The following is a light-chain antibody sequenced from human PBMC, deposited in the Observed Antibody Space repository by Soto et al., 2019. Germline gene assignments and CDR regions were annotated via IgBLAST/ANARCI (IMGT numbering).Light chain of an antibody. J-gene: IGKJ1*01. CDR3: QQSYSTLWT. V-gene: IGKV1-39*01. CDR1: QRITTY. Sequence: DIQMTQSPSSLSASVGDRVTITCRASQRITTYLNWYQQKQGKAPNLLITATSTLQSGVPSRFSGSGSGTDFTLTISSLQPEDFATYYCQQSYSTLWTFGQGTRVEIK. CDR2: ATS.